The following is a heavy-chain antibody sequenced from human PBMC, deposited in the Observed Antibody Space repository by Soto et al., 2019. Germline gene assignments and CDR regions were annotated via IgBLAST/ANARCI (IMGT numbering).Heavy chain of an antibody. D-gene: IGHD6-19*01. CDR3: ARDEVAGNTRYYYYGMDV. J-gene: IGHJ6*02. Sequence: PSETLSLTCTVSGGSISSGGYYWSWIRQHPGKGLEWIGYIYYSGSTYYNPSLKSRVTISVDTSKNQFSLKLSSVTAADTAVYYCARDEVAGNTRYYYYGMDVWGQGTTVTVSS. CDR1: GGSISSGGYY. CDR2: IYYSGST. V-gene: IGHV4-31*03.